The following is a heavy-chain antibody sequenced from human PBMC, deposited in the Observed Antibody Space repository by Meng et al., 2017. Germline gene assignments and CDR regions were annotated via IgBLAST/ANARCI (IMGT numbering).Heavy chain of an antibody. V-gene: IGHV3-15*01. Sequence: EVQLVESGGGFVKPGGSLSLSCAASGFTFSNAWMTWVRQAPGKGLEWIGRMKSNVDGGTVDYAAAVKGRFFISRDDSENTFYLQMNSLKTEDTAVYYCSDHVDYWGHGTLVTVSS. D-gene: IGHD1-14*01. CDR1: GFTFSNAW. J-gene: IGHJ4*01. CDR2: MKSNVDGGTV. CDR3: SDHVDY.